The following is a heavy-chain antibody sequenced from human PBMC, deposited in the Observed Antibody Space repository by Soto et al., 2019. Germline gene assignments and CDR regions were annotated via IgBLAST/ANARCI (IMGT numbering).Heavy chain of an antibody. J-gene: IGHJ6*02. D-gene: IGHD3-16*01. CDR3: ASDGALGENYYYYGRDV. V-gene: IGHV1-18*01. CDR2: ISAYNGNT. CDR1: GYTFTSYG. Sequence: QVQLVQSGAEVKKPGASVKVSCKASGYTFTSYGISWVRQAPGQGLEWMGWISAYNGNTNYAQKLQGRVTMTTDTSTSNVYMELRSLRSDDTAVYYCASDGALGENYYYYGRDVWGQGNTVTFS.